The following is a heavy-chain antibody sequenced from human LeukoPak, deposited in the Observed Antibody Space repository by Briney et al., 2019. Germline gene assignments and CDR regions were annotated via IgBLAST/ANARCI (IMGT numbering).Heavy chain of an antibody. CDR2: TRNKANSYTT. D-gene: IGHD5-12*01. CDR3: ARGGGYSGYDVYYFDY. Sequence: TGGSLRLSCAASGFIFSNAWMSWVRQAPGKGLEWVGRTRNKANSYTTEYAASVKGRFTISRDDSKNSLYLQMNSLKTEDTAVYYCARGGGYSGYDVYYFDYWGQGTLVTVSS. CDR1: GFIFSNAW. J-gene: IGHJ4*02. V-gene: IGHV3-72*01.